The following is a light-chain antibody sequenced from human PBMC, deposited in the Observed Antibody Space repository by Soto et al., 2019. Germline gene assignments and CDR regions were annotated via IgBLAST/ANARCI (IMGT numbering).Light chain of an antibody. Sequence: EIVLTQSPATLSLSPGERATLSCRASQSVSSYLAWYQQKPGQAPRLLIYDASNRATGIPARFSGGGSGTDFTLTISSLEPEDFAVYYCQQRSNWLWTFGQGTKV. CDR2: DAS. J-gene: IGKJ1*01. CDR3: QQRSNWLWT. CDR1: QSVSSY. V-gene: IGKV3-11*01.